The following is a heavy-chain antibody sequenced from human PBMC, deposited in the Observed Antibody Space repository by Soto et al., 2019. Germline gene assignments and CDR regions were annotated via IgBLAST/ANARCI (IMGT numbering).Heavy chain of an antibody. D-gene: IGHD1-26*01. CDR2: IYHSGTT. Sequence: PSETLSLTCAVSGGSISSSNWWNWVRQPPGKGLEWIGEIYHSGTTNYNPSLDNRVTISVDKSKNQFSLKLSSVTAADTAIYYCARLWLLRGFDYWGQGTLVTVSS. J-gene: IGHJ4*02. CDR1: GGSISSSNW. CDR3: ARLWLLRGFDY. V-gene: IGHV4-4*02.